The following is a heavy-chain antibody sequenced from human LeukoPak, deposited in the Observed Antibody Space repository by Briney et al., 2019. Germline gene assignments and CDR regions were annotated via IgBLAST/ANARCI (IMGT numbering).Heavy chain of an antibody. CDR3: AREYPYYFDY. J-gene: IGHJ4*02. V-gene: IGHV3-66*01. CDR1: GFTVSSNY. CDR2: IYSGGST. Sequence: GGSLRLSCAASGFTVSSNYMSWVRQAPGKGLEWVSVIYSGGSTYYADSVKGRFTISRDNSKNTLYLQMNNLRVDDTGVYYCAREYPYYFDYWGQGTLVTVSS.